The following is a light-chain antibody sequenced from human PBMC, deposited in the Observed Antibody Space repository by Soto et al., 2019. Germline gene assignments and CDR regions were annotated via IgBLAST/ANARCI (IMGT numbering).Light chain of an antibody. CDR3: CSYAGDLAL. CDR2: GVS. V-gene: IGLV2-11*01. Sequence: QSVLTQPRSVSGSPGQSVTISCTGTSSDVGGYDFVSWYQQHPGKAPKLMISGVSKRPSGVPDRFSGSKSGNTASLTISGLQAEAEADYYCCSYAGDLALFGGGTKVTVL. J-gene: IGLJ2*01. CDR1: SSDVGGYDF.